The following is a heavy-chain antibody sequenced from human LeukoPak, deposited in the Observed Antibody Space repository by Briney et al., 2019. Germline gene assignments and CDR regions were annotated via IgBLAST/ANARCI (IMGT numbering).Heavy chain of an antibody. CDR2: ISGSGGST. CDR3: AKADSMEGPSTWSHDS. CDR1: GFTFSTYA. Sequence: GGSLRLSCAASGFTFSTYAMSWVRQAPGKGLEWVSSISGSGGSTYYADSVKGRFTISRDNSKNTLYLQMNSLRAEDTAVYFCAKADSMEGPSTWSHDSWGQGTLVTVSS. V-gene: IGHV3-23*01. J-gene: IGHJ4*02. D-gene: IGHD3-22*01.